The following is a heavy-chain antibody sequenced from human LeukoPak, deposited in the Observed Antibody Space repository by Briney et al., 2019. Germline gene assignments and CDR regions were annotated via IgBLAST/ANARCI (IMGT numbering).Heavy chain of an antibody. Sequence: GGSLRLSCAASGFTFSSYAMSWVSQAPGKGLEWVSTISGSGGSTYYADSVKGRFTISRDNSKNTLYVQMNSLRAEDTAAYYCALKTNSGWYQYLDYWGQGTLVTVSS. D-gene: IGHD6-19*01. V-gene: IGHV3-23*01. CDR1: GFTFSSYA. CDR2: ISGSGGST. J-gene: IGHJ4*02. CDR3: ALKTNSGWYQYLDY.